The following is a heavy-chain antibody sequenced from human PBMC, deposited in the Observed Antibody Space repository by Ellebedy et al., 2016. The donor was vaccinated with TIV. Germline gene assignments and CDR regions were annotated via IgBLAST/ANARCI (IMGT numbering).Heavy chain of an antibody. CDR1: GYTFPNYG. D-gene: IGHD3-10*01. CDR2: ISAYTGNT. J-gene: IGHJ5*02. V-gene: IGHV1-18*01. CDR3: ARDMVQGMVARYVWFDH. Sequence: ASVTVSCKASGYTFPNYGITWVRQAPGQGLEWIGWISAYTGNTDHAQNLQGRVTMTTDTSTSTAYMELRSLRSDDTAVYYCARDMVQGMVARYVWFDHWGQGTQVTVSS.